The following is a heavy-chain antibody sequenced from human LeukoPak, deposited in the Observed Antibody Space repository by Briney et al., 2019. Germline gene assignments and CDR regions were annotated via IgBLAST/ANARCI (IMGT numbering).Heavy chain of an antibody. Sequence: ASVKVSCKASGYTFTSYGISWVRQAPGQGLEWMGWISAYNGNTNYAQKVQGRVTMTTDTSTSTVYMDLRSLRSDDTAVYYCARDIGYCGGGGCRYWFDPWGQGTLVTVSS. CDR3: ARDIGYCGGGGCRYWFDP. V-gene: IGHV1-18*01. CDR2: ISAYNGNT. D-gene: IGHD2-15*01. CDR1: GYTFTSYG. J-gene: IGHJ5*02.